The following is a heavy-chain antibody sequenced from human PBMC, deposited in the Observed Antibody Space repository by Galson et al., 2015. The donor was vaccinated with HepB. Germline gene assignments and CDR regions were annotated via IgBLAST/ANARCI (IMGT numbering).Heavy chain of an antibody. Sequence: SVKVSCKASGYTFTNYGISWVRQAPGQGLEWMGWISAYNGNTNYAQKLQGRVTMTTDTSTSTAYMELRSLRSDDTAVYYCARDLSGYQLLSFDPWGQGTLVTVSS. D-gene: IGHD2-2*01. J-gene: IGHJ5*02. CDR2: ISAYNGNT. V-gene: IGHV1-18*01. CDR3: ARDLSGYQLLSFDP. CDR1: GYTFTNYG.